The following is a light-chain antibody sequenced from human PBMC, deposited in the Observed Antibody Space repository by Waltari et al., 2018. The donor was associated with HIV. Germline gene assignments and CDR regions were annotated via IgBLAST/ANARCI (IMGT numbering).Light chain of an antibody. CDR2: KAS. CDR3: QQQVSFLGT. Sequence: DIQMTQSHSTLSASVGDSVTITCRARRGICIWLAWFQQKPGEAPNLHIDKASSLANGVPSRCSGSGYGTEFTLTISRLQPDDSATYFCQQQVSFLGTSGQGTKVEIK. J-gene: IGKJ1*01. V-gene: IGKV1-5*03. CDR1: RGICIW.